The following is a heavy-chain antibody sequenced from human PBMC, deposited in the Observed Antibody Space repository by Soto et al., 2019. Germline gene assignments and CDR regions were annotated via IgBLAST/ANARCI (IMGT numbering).Heavy chain of an antibody. CDR3: AKVVSLWFGEVPGLYGMDV. Sequence: QVQLVESGGGVVQPGRSLRLSCAASGFTFSSYGMHWVRQAPGKGLEWVAVISFDGSNKYYADSVKGRFTSSRDNSKNTLYLQMNSLRAEDTAVYYCAKVVSLWFGEVPGLYGMDVWGQGTTVTVSS. V-gene: IGHV3-30*18. J-gene: IGHJ6*02. CDR1: GFTFSSYG. D-gene: IGHD3-10*01. CDR2: ISFDGSNK.